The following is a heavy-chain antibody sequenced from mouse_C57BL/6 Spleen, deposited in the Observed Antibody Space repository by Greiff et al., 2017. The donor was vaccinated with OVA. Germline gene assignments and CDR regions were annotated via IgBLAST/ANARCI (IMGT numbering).Heavy chain of an antibody. Sequence: QVQLKESGAELARPGASVKMSCKASGYTFTSYTMHWVKQRPGQGLEWIGYINPSSGYTKYNQKFKDKATLTADKSSSTAYMQLSSLTSEDAAVYYCAVITTVVDFDYWGQGTTLTVSS. J-gene: IGHJ2*01. CDR2: INPSSGYT. CDR3: AVITTVVDFDY. CDR1: GYTFTSYT. V-gene: IGHV1-4*01. D-gene: IGHD1-1*01.